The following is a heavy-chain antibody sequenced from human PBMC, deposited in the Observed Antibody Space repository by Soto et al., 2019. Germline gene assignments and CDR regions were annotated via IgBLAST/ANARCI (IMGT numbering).Heavy chain of an antibody. D-gene: IGHD5-18*01. CDR3: ARGVDTAIVLAYYYSGMDV. CDR1: GGTFSSYA. Sequence: ASVKVSCKASGGTFSSYAISWVRQAPGQGLEWMGGIIPIFGTANYAQKFQGRVTITADKSTSTAYMELSSLRSEDTAVYYCARGVDTAIVLAYYYSGMDVWGHGTKVTVS. CDR2: IIPIFGTA. V-gene: IGHV1-69*06. J-gene: IGHJ6*02.